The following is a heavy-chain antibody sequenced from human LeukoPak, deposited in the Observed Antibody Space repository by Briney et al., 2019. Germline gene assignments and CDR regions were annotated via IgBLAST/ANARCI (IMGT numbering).Heavy chain of an antibody. CDR2: ISGSGGST. Sequence: PGGSLRLSCAVSGFTVSSNYMSWVRQAPGKGLEWVSAISGSGGSTYYADSVKGRFTISRDNSKNTLYLQMNSLRAEDTAVYYCAKLLKATYYYGSGSLPLFDYWGQGTLVTVSS. J-gene: IGHJ4*02. CDR3: AKLLKATYYYGSGSLPLFDY. V-gene: IGHV3-23*01. D-gene: IGHD3-10*01. CDR1: GFTVSSNY.